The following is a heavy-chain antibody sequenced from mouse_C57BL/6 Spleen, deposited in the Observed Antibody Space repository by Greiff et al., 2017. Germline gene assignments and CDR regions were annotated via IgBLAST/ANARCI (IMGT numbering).Heavy chain of an antibody. CDR2: IHPNSGST. J-gene: IGHJ2*01. Sequence: QVHVKQPGAELVKPGASVKLSCKASGYTFTSYWMHWVKQRPGQGLEWIGMIHPNSGSTNYNEKFKSKATLTVDKSSSTAYMQLSSLTSEDSAVYYCARCYYDSYYFDYWGQGTTLTVSS. D-gene: IGHD2-4*01. CDR1: GYTFTSYW. V-gene: IGHV1-64*01. CDR3: ARCYYDSYYFDY.